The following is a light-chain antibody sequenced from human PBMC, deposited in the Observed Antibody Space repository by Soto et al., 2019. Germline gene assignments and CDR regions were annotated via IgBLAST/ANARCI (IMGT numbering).Light chain of an antibody. CDR3: AAWDDSLNGWV. Sequence: QSVLTQPPSASGTPGQRVTISCSGSSSNIGSNTVNWYQQLPGTAPKLLIYSNNQWPSGVPDRFSGSKSGTPASLAISGLQSEDEADYYCAAWDDSLNGWVFGGGTKLTVL. V-gene: IGLV1-44*01. J-gene: IGLJ3*02. CDR1: SSNIGSNT. CDR2: SNN.